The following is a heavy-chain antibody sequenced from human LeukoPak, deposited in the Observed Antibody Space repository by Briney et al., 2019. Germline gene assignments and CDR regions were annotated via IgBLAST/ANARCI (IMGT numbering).Heavy chain of an antibody. V-gene: IGHV3-30-3*01. D-gene: IGHD2-21*02. CDR3: ARDECGGDCPLDV. J-gene: IGHJ6*02. CDR2: ISYDGSNK. CDR1: GFTFSSYA. Sequence: PGGSLRLSCAASGFTFSSYALHWVGQPPGKGLGGVAVISYDGSNKYYADSVKGRFTISRDNSKNTLYLQMNSLRAEDTAVYYCARDECGGDCPLDVWGQGTTVTVSS.